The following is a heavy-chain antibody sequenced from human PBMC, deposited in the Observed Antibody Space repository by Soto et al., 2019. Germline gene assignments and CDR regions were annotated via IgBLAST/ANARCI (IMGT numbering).Heavy chain of an antibody. CDR2: IKYDGSEE. V-gene: IGHV3-7*03. CDR3: AKSTGGTANGMDV. Sequence: GGSLRLSCVVSGFSFSSVWMTWVRQAPGKGLECVANIKYDGSEEYYVDSVKGRFTISRDNAKNSLYLQMNSLRAEDTALYYCAKSTGGTANGMDVWGQGTTVTVSS. CDR1: GFSFSSVW. J-gene: IGHJ6*02. D-gene: IGHD2-8*02.